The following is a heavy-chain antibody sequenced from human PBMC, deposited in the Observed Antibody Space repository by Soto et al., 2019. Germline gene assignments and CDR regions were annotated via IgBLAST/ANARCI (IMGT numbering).Heavy chain of an antibody. CDR3: ARDRLGVMATTPDAFDI. V-gene: IGHV3-11*06. Sequence: GGSLRLSCAASGFTFSDYYMSWIRQAPGKGLEWVSYISSSISYTNYADSVKGRFTTSRDNAKNSLYLRMNSLRAEDTAVYYCARDRLGVMATTPDAFDIWGQGTMVTVSS. CDR1: GFTFSDYY. CDR2: ISSSISYT. D-gene: IGHD2-21*01. J-gene: IGHJ3*02.